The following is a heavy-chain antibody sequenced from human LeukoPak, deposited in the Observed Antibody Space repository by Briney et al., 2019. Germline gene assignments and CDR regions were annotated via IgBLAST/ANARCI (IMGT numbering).Heavy chain of an antibody. J-gene: IGHJ4*02. CDR1: GYAFTDHY. D-gene: IGHD4-11*01. Sequence: ASVKVSCKASGYAFTDHYIHWVRQAPGQGLDWMGWINPPSGGTNYAQKFKDRVAMTRDPSISTAYMELSRLRPDDTAVYYCVSVPYSSLSPWDYWGQGTLVTVSS. V-gene: IGHV1-2*02. CDR3: VSVPYSSLSPWDY. CDR2: INPPSGGT.